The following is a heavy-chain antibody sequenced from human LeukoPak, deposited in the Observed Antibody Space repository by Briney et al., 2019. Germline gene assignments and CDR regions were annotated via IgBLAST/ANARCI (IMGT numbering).Heavy chain of an antibody. CDR2: ISPSRGSI. V-gene: IGHV3-48*01. CDR3: ARHRDWAFDY. Sequence: GGSLRLSCAAAGFTFSDYTLNWVRQAPGKGLEWLSYISPSRGSIAYADSVKGRFTISSDSAKNSVYLQINNLRPEDTAVYYCARHRDWAFDYWGQGILVTVSS. CDR1: GFTFSDYT. J-gene: IGHJ4*02. D-gene: IGHD2-21*01.